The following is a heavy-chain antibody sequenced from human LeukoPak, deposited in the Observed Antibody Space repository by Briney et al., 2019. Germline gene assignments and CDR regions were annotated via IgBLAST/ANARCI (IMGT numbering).Heavy chain of an antibody. D-gene: IGHD4-23*01. V-gene: IGHV1-46*01. J-gene: IGHJ6*03. Sequence: ASVKVSCKASGYTFTSYYMHWVRQAPGQGLEWMGIINPSGGSTSYAQKFQGRVTMTRDMSTSTVYMELSSLRSEDTAVYYCARDQGKFTRGGAYYMDVWGKGTTVTVSS. CDR1: GYTFTSYY. CDR3: ARDQGKFTRGGAYYMDV. CDR2: INPSGGST.